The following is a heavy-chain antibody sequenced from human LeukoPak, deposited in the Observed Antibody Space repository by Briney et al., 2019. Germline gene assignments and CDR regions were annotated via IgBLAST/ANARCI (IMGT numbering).Heavy chain of an antibody. Sequence: SVKVSCKASGGTFSSYAISWVRQAPGQGLEWMGGIIPIFGTANYAQKFQGRVTITADESTSTAYMELSSLRSEDTAVYYCARDGYSGSHLAPLENWFDPWGQGTLVTVSS. J-gene: IGHJ5*02. CDR3: ARDGYSGSHLAPLENWFDP. D-gene: IGHD1-26*01. CDR1: GGTFSSYA. V-gene: IGHV1-69*13. CDR2: IIPIFGTA.